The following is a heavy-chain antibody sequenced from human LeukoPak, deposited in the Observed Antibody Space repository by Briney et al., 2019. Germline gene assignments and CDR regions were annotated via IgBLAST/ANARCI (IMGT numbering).Heavy chain of an antibody. D-gene: IGHD1-26*01. CDR3: ARGAGSYVDY. Sequence: SETLSLTCTVSGGSISSYYWSWIRQPPGKGLEWIGYIYYSGSTYYNPSLKSRVTISVDTSKNQFSLKLSSVTAADTAVYYCARGAGSYVDYWGQGTLVTVSS. CDR1: GGSISSYY. V-gene: IGHV4-59*12. J-gene: IGHJ4*02. CDR2: IYYSGST.